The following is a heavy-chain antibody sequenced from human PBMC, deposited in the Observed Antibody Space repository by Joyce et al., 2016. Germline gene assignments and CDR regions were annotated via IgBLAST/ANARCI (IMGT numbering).Heavy chain of an antibody. V-gene: IGHV4-61*02. D-gene: IGHD5-12*01. CDR1: GDSISSGTYY. Sequence: QVQLQESGPGLVKPSQTLSLTCIVSGDSISSGTYYWSWIRQPAGKGRVWIGRIYRSGSTKYIPSLQSRVTISVDTSKNQFSLTLRSVTAADMAVYYCARDLVATVGGFDYWGQGTLVTVSS. J-gene: IGHJ4*02. CDR2: IYRSGST. CDR3: ARDLVATVGGFDY.